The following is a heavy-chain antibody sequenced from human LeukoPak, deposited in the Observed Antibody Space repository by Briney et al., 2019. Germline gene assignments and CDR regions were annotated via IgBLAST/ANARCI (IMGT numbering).Heavy chain of an antibody. D-gene: IGHD5-12*01. J-gene: IGHJ4*02. Sequence: GVSLRLCCAASGFTIQQYAIHWVRQVPGKGLEWVSGTSWNSGSIGYADSVRGRFTISRDNAKNSVYLQMNSLRAEDTALYYCAKDKAPLYSGYDWDLDFWGQGTLVIVSS. CDR2: TSWNSGSI. CDR1: GFTIQQYA. CDR3: AKDKAPLYSGYDWDLDF. V-gene: IGHV3-9*01.